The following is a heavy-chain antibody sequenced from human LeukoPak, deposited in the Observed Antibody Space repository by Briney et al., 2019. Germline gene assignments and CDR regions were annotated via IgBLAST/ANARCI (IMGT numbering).Heavy chain of an antibody. CDR2: ISSSSSYI. J-gene: IGHJ4*02. D-gene: IGHD3-22*01. CDR1: GFTFSTYA. V-gene: IGHV3-21*01. Sequence: GGSLRLSCAASGFTFSTYAMSWVRQAPGKGLEWVSSISSSSSYIYYADSVKGRFTISRDNAKNSLYLQMNSLRAEDTAVYYCAREEDDSSGYYYGYWGQGTLVTVSS. CDR3: AREEDDSSGYYYGY.